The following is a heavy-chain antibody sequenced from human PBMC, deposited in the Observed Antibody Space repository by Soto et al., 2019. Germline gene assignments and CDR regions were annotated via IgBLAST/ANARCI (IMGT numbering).Heavy chain of an antibody. CDR2: IYPGDSDT. J-gene: IGHJ6*02. D-gene: IGHD5-12*01. CDR3: ARRGLSGYDSWYYYGMDV. Sequence: PGESLKISCQGSGYSFTSYWIGWVRQMPGKGLEWMGIIYPGDSDTRYSPSFQGQVTISADKSISTAYLQWSSLKASDTAMYYCARRGLSGYDSWYYYGMDVWGQGTTVTVSS. V-gene: IGHV5-51*01. CDR1: GYSFTSYW.